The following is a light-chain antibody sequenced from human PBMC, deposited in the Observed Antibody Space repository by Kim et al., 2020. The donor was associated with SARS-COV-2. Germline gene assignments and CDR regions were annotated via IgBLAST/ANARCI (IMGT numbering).Light chain of an antibody. J-gene: IGKJ1*01. Sequence: ASVGDRVPITCRASQSVSGWLNWYQQKPGKAPHLLIYRTSTLQTGVPPRFSGSASGTDFTLTINTLQPEDFATYYCQQSHNFPRTFGQGTKVDIK. CDR1: QSVSGW. V-gene: IGKV1-39*01. CDR3: QQSHNFPRT. CDR2: RTS.